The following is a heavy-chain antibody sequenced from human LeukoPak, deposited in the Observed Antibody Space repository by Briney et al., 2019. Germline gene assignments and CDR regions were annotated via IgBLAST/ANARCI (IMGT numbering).Heavy chain of an antibody. CDR2: IRSSGSTT. V-gene: IGHV3-48*03. Sequence: GGSLRLSCAASGFGFTTYEVNWVRQAPGKGLEWVSYIRSSGSTTYYANSVKGRFTISRDNAKNSLYLQMSSLRAEDTAVYYCTRGGNTGYNYNAFDVWGQGTMVTVSS. CDR3: TRGGNTGYNYNAFDV. D-gene: IGHD3-22*01. J-gene: IGHJ3*01. CDR1: GFGFTTYE.